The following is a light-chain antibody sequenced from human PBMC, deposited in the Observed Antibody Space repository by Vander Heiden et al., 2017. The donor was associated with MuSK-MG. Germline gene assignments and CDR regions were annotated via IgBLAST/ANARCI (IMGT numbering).Light chain of an antibody. CDR3: NSRDSSGNQWV. CDR1: SLRSYY. J-gene: IGLJ3*02. Sequence: SSELTQDPAVSVALGQTVRITCQGDSLRSYYASWYQQKPGQAPVLFIYGKNNRPSGIPGPFSGSSSGNTASLTITGAQAEDEADYYCNSRDSSGNQWVFGGGTKLTVL. CDR2: GKN. V-gene: IGLV3-19*01.